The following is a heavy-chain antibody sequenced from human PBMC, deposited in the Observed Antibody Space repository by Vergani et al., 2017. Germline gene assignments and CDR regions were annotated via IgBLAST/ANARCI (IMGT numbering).Heavy chain of an antibody. CDR1: GYTFTGDY. V-gene: IGHV1-2*02. CDR3: ARDKMGIVVPAAPIPYSYMDV. Sequence: QVQLVQSGAEVKKPGASVKVSCKASGYTFTGDYMHWLRQAPGQGLEWMRWINPNSGSTNYAQKFKGRVTMTRDTSISTAYMELSRLRSADTPVYNCARDKMGIVVPAAPIPYSYMDVGGKGTTVTVPS. D-gene: IGHD2-2*01. CDR2: INPNSGST. J-gene: IGHJ6*03.